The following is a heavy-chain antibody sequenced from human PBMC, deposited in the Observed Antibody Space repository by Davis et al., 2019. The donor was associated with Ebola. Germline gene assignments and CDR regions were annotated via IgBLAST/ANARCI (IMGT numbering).Heavy chain of an antibody. Sequence: GESLKISCAASGFTFSSYALHLVRQTPGKGLEWLTVISVGGSNKLYADSVKGRFSVSRDDSKNTFYLQMNSLRPEDTAVYYCARERHLMEGLPTATPDYWGQGTLVTVSS. CDR2: ISVGGSNK. V-gene: IGHV3-30*07. CDR1: GFTFSSYA. J-gene: IGHJ4*02. D-gene: IGHD3-16*01. CDR3: ARERHLMEGLPTATPDY.